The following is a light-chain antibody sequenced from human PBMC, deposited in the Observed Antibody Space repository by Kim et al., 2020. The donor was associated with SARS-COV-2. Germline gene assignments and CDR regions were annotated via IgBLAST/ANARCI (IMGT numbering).Light chain of an antibody. CDR2: GNI. CDR1: SSNIGTNS. V-gene: IGLV1-47*01. J-gene: IGLJ2*01. Sequence: GQMVTIACSGSSSNIGTNSVNWYQPLPGSAPKFLIYGNIQRPSGVPDRFSGSKSGTSASLAISGLRSEDEADYYCAAWDGSLSGVVFGGGTQLTVL. CDR3: AAWDGSLSGVV.